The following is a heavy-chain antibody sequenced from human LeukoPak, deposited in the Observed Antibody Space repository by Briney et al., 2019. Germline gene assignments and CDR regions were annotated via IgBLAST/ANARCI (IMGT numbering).Heavy chain of an antibody. V-gene: IGHV3-64D*06. CDR3: VKSRRNYGEPGYYFDY. J-gene: IGHJ4*02. D-gene: IGHD4-17*01. CDR1: GFTFSSYA. Sequence: GGSLRLSCSASGFTFSSYAMHWGRPAPGEGLEYVSAISSSGGSTYYADSVKGRFTISRDNSKNTLSLQMSSLRAEDTAVYYCVKSRRNYGEPGYYFDYWGQGTLVTVSS. CDR2: ISSSGGST.